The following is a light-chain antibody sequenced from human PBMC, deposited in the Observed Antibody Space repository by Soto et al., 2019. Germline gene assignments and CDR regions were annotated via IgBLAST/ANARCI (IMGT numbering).Light chain of an antibody. CDR3: QQYDSAPFT. V-gene: IGKV1-27*01. CDR2: AES. J-gene: IGKJ3*01. Sequence: DIQMTQSPSSLSASVGDRVTITCWASQDIVNYLAWYQQKPGKVPKLLIYAESTLQSGVPSRFSGSGSGTDFTLTISSLQPEDVATYYCQQYDSAPFTFGPGTKVDIK. CDR1: QDIVNY.